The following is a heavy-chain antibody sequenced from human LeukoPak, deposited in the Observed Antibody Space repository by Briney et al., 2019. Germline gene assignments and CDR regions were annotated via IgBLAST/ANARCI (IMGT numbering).Heavy chain of an antibody. CDR1: GFTFSSYA. D-gene: IGHD3-10*01. V-gene: IGHV3-23*01. CDR3: AKVGLWFGGLLADTLFDY. Sequence: GGSLRLSCAASGFTFSSYAMSWVRQAPGKGLEWVSAISGSGGSTYYADSVKGRFTISRDNSKNTLYLQMNSLRAEDTAVYYCAKVGLWFGGLLADTLFDYWGQGTLVTVSS. J-gene: IGHJ4*02. CDR2: ISGSGGST.